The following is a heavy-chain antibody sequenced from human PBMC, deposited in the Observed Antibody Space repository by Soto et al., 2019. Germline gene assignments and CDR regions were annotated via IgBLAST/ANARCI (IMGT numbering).Heavy chain of an antibody. D-gene: IGHD2-8*01. CDR2: TYYRSKWYN. V-gene: IGHV6-1*01. CDR1: WDSVSSNSAA. J-gene: IGHJ4*02. CDR3: ARGCTNGVCHF. Sequence: QVQLQPSGQGLVKPAQTLSLTCSISWDSVSSNSAAWHWIRQSLSRGLEWLGRTYYRSKWYNDYAVPVKSQITINPDTYKNLCSLQLNSVTLEDTAVYYCARGCTNGVCHFLGQGTLLRVST.